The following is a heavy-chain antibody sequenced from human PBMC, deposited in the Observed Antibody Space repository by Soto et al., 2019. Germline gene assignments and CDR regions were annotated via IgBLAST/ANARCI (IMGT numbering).Heavy chain of an antibody. D-gene: IGHD3-22*01. Sequence: QVQLVQSGAEVKKPGASVKVSCKASGYTFTSYAMHWVRQAPGQRLEWMGWINAGNGNTTYSQKFQGRVTITRDTSASTAYMELTSLRSEDTAVYYCARSSGYYDVDYWGQGTLVTVSS. CDR2: INAGNGNT. CDR1: GYTFTSYA. J-gene: IGHJ4*02. V-gene: IGHV1-3*01. CDR3: ARSSGYYDVDY.